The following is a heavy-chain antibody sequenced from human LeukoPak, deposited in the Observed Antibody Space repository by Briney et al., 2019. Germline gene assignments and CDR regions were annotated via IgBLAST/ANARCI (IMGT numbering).Heavy chain of an antibody. V-gene: IGHV4-59*08. D-gene: IGHD3/OR15-3a*01. Sequence: SETLSLTCTASGVSMSSYYWSWLRQPPGKGLEWIAYMHNNGNSNYNPSLKSRVTISIDTSNNHFSLKLTSVTAADTAIYYCARHDLRGGAFDIWGRGTLVTVSS. CDR2: MHNNGNS. J-gene: IGHJ3*02. CDR1: GVSMSSYY. CDR3: ARHDLRGGAFDI.